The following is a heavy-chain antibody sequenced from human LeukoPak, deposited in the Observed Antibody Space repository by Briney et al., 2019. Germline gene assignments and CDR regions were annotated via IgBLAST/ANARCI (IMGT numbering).Heavy chain of an antibody. Sequence: GASLQISCKTSGYPFTNYWIAWVRQLPGKGLEWMGIIYPGDSDIRYSPSFEGQVTFSGDKSISTAYLQWSSLEPSDTATYYCAKTGYSGYGIDYWGQGTLVTVSS. CDR3: AKTGYSGYGIDY. V-gene: IGHV5-51*01. CDR2: IYPGDSDI. J-gene: IGHJ4*02. D-gene: IGHD5-12*01. CDR1: GYPFTNYW.